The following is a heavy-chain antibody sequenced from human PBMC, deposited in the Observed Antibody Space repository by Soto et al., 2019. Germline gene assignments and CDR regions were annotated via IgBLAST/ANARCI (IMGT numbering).Heavy chain of an antibody. Sequence: ASVKVSCKASGGTFSSYAISWVRQAPGQGLEWMGGIIPIFGTANYAQKFQGRVTITADESTSTAYMELSSLRSEDTAVYYCARTQLWFGELLSSYYYYYGMDVWGQGTTVTVSS. CDR2: IIPIFGTA. V-gene: IGHV1-69*13. CDR3: ARTQLWFGELLSSYYYYYGMDV. CDR1: GGTFSSYA. J-gene: IGHJ6*02. D-gene: IGHD3-10*01.